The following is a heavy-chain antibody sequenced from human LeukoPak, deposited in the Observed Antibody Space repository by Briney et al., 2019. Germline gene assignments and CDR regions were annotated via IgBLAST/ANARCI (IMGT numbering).Heavy chain of an antibody. D-gene: IGHD2-15*01. Sequence: GGSLRLSCAASGFTFSIYEMNWVRQAPGKGQEWVSYISSSGSTIYYADSVKGRFTISRDNAKNSLYLQMNSLRAEDTAVYYCARPYSEDDYYFYAMDVWGKGTTVTVSS. V-gene: IGHV3-48*03. CDR2: ISSSGSTI. J-gene: IGHJ6*04. CDR3: ARPYSEDDYYFYAMDV. CDR1: GFTFSIYE.